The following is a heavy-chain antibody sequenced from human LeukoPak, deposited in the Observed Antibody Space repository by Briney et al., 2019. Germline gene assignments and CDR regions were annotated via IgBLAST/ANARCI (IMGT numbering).Heavy chain of an antibody. CDR3: ARAYDFWSGYYPYFDY. V-gene: IGHV4-30-4*08. D-gene: IGHD3-3*01. CDR2: TYYSGST. Sequence: PSGTLSLTCTVSGGSISSGDYYWSWIRQPPGKGLEWIGYTYYSGSTYYNPSLKSRVTISVDTSKNQFSLKLSSVTAADTAVYHCARAYDFWSGYYPYFDYWGQGTLVTVSS. J-gene: IGHJ4*02. CDR1: GGSISSGDYY.